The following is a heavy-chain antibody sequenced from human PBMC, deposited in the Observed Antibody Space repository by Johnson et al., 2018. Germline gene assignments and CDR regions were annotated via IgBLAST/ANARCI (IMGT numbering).Heavy chain of an antibody. V-gene: IGHV3-23*04. D-gene: IGHD2-8*01. J-gene: IGHJ6*03. CDR1: GITFSSHA. CDR3: AKEGPCNNGVCYSGYYYYYMDV. CDR2: ISGRGGRT. Sequence: EVQLGETGGGLVQPGGSLRLSCAASGITFSSHAMSWVRQVQGKGLEWVSGISGRGGRTNEAASGKGRVNIPRDNSKNTLYLQMNSLRAEDTAVYYCAKEGPCNNGVCYSGYYYYYMDVWGKGTTVTVSS.